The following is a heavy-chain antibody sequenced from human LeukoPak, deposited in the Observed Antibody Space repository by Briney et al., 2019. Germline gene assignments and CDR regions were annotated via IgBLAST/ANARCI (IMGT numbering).Heavy chain of an antibody. Sequence: GRSLRLSCAASGFTFSSYGMHWVRQAPGKGLEWDSTIYTGGNTYYAASVKGRFTISRDFSKNTLYLQMNSLRAEDTAVYYCARGDDSGYYDYFDYWGQGTLVTVSS. CDR3: ARGDDSGYYDYFDY. V-gene: IGHV3-NL1*01. J-gene: IGHJ4*02. D-gene: IGHD3-22*01. CDR1: GFTFSSYG. CDR2: IYTGGNT.